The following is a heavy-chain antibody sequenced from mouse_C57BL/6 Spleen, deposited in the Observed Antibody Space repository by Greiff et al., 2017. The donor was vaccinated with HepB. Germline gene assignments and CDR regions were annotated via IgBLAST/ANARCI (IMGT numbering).Heavy chain of an antibody. CDR3: AREGYNWFAY. CDR1: GFTFSSYA. Sequence: EVQLQESGGGLVKPGGSLKLSCAASGFTFSSYAMSWVRQTPEKRLEWVATISDGGSYTYYPDNVKGRFTISRDNAKNNLYLQMSHLKSEDTAMYYCAREGYNWFAYWGQGTLVTVSA. CDR2: ISDGGSYT. J-gene: IGHJ3*01. D-gene: IGHD1-3*01. V-gene: IGHV5-4*01.